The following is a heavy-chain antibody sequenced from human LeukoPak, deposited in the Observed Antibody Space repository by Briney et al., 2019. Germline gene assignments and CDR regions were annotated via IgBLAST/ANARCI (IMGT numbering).Heavy chain of an antibody. CDR2: IYTSGST. Sequence: SETLSLTCTVSGGSISSYYWSWIRQPAGKGLEWIGRIYTSGSTNYYPSLKSRVTMSVDTSKNQFSLKLSSVTAADTAVYYCARAARSSSPIYYYYYYMDVWGKGTTVTVSS. V-gene: IGHV4-4*07. CDR1: GGSISSYY. CDR3: ARAARSSSPIYYYYYYMDV. J-gene: IGHJ6*03. D-gene: IGHD6-13*01.